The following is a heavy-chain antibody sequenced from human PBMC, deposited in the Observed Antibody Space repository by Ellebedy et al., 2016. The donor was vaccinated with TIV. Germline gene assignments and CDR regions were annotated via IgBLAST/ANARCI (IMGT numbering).Heavy chain of an antibody. V-gene: IGHV1-8*01. D-gene: IGHD1-1*01. J-gene: IGHJ4*02. CDR1: GYTFTSYD. CDR2: MNPNSGNT. Sequence: ASVKVSXXASGYTFTSYDINWVRQATGQGLEWMGWMNPNSGNTGYAQKFQGRVTMTRNTSISTAYMELSSLRSEDTAVYYCARAPFYRTNDHDYWGQGTLVTVSS. CDR3: ARAPFYRTNDHDY.